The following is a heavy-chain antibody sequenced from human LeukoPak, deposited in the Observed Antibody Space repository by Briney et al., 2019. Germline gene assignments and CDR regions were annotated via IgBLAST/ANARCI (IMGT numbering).Heavy chain of an antibody. CDR2: VYWDDDK. V-gene: IGHV2-5*02. Sequence: SGPTLVNPTQTLTLTCTFSGFSLSTDTVSVGWIRQPPGKALEWLALVYWDDDKLYSPSLRSRLTITKDTSKNQVVLTPTNMDPVDTATYYCAHRGQHLAFDYWGQGTPVTVSS. J-gene: IGHJ4*02. D-gene: IGHD6-13*01. CDR1: GFSLSTDTVS. CDR3: AHRGQHLAFDY.